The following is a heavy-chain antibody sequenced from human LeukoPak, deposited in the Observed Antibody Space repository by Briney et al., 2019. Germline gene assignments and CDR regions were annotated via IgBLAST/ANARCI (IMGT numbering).Heavy chain of an antibody. CDR2: INHSGST. V-gene: IGHV4-34*01. Sequence: SETLSLTCAVYGGSFSGYYWNWIRQPPGKGLEWIGEINHSGSTNYNPSLKSRVTISVDTSKNQFSLKLSSVTAADTAVYYCAKTGYYYDSSGYPIPSAFDIWGQGTMVTVSS. CDR1: GGSFSGYY. CDR3: AKTGYYYDSSGYPIPSAFDI. J-gene: IGHJ3*02. D-gene: IGHD3-22*01.